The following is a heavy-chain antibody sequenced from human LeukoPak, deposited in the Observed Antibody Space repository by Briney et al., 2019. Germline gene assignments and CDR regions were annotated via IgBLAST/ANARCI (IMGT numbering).Heavy chain of an antibody. CDR3: ARSGRSSLEVAFDI. CDR2: IIPIFGTA. CDR1: GGTFSSDA. Sequence: SVKVSCKASGGTFSSDAISWVRQAPGQGLEWMGGIIPIFGTANYAQKFQGRVTITADKSTSTAYMELSSLRSEDTAVYYCARSGRSSLEVAFDIWGQGTMVTVSS. J-gene: IGHJ3*02. V-gene: IGHV1-69*06. D-gene: IGHD3-10*01.